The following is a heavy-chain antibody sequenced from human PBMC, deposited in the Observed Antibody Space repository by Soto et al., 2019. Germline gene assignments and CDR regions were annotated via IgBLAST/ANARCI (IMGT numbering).Heavy chain of an antibody. J-gene: IGHJ4*02. CDR1: GFTFISFW. Sequence: GGSLRLSCAVSGFTFISFWMGWVRQAPGRGLEWVANIQQDGSEKYYVDSVKGRFTMSKDNVKNSLYLQMNSLGAEDTAVYYCARVRYGGYSYYFDYWGQGALVTVSS. CDR3: ARVRYGGYSYYFDY. D-gene: IGHD4-17*01. CDR2: IQQDGSEK. V-gene: IGHV3-7*03.